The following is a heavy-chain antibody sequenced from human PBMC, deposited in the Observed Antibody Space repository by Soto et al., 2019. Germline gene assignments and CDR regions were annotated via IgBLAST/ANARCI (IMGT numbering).Heavy chain of an antibody. CDR1: GFTFGDYA. D-gene: IGHD3-10*01. V-gene: IGHV3-49*03. Sequence: SLRLSFTASGFTFGDYAMSWFRQAPGKGLEWVGFIRSKAYGGTTEYAASVKGRFTISRDDSKSIAYLQMNSLKTEDTAVYYCTRAGRGDRGGRGQGAFDIWGQGTMVTVSS. CDR3: TRAGRGDRGGRGQGAFDI. J-gene: IGHJ3*02. CDR2: IRSKAYGGTT.